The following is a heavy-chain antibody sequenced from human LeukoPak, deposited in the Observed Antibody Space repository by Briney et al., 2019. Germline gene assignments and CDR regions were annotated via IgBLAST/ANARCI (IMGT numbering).Heavy chain of an antibody. CDR1: GHTFTNYY. Sequence: ASVKVSCKASGHTFTNYYMHWVRQAPGQGLEWMGIINPSGGSTNYAQRFQGRVTMTTDTSTSTVYMELSSLRFEDTAVYYCARDPTDCSTTSCYTINWFDPWGQGTLVTVSS. J-gene: IGHJ5*02. V-gene: IGHV1-46*01. CDR3: ARDPTDCSTTSCYTINWFDP. D-gene: IGHD2-2*02. CDR2: INPSGGST.